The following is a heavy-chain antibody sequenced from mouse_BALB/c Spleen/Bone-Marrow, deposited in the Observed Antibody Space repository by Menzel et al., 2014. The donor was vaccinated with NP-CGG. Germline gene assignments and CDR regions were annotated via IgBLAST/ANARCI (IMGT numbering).Heavy chain of an antibody. J-gene: IGHJ4*01. V-gene: IGHV7-3*02. Sequence: EVQLQESGGGLVQPGGSLRLSCATSGFTFTDYYMSWVRQPPGKALEWLGFIRNKANGYTTVYSASVKGRFTISRDNSQSILYLQMNTLRAEDSATYYCARDGYYAMDYWDQGTSVTVSS. CDR2: IRNKANGYTT. CDR1: GFTFTDYY. CDR3: ARDGYYAMDY.